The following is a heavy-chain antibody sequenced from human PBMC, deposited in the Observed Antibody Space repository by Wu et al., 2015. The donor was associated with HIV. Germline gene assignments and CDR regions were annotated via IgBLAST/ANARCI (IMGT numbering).Heavy chain of an antibody. V-gene: IGHV1-69*13. CDR2: IIPVFGTT. J-gene: IGHJ3*02. CDR1: GGTFSSDA. CDR3: ARPYSGYAYDCFDI. D-gene: IGHD5-12*01. Sequence: QVHLVQFGGEVKEPGSSVKVSCKASGGTFSSDAVSWVRQAPGQGLEWMGKIIPVFGTTKYAQNFQGRVTISADESTRTVFMELSSLRSDDTAVYYCARPYSGYAYDCFDIWGQGTVVFVSS.